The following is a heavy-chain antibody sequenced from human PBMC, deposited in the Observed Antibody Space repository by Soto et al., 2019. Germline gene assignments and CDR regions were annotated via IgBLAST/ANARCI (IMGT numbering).Heavy chain of an antibody. J-gene: IGHJ6*03. CDR1: GFTFSDYY. Sequence: GGSLRLSCAASGFTFSDYYMSWIRQAPGKGLEWVSYISSSGSTIYYADSVKGRFTISRDNAKNSFYLQMNSLRAEDTAVYYCARAGGYSGIRYYYYYMDVWGKGTTVTVSS. D-gene: IGHD5-12*01. CDR3: ARAGGYSGIRYYYYYMDV. CDR2: ISSSGSTI. V-gene: IGHV3-11*01.